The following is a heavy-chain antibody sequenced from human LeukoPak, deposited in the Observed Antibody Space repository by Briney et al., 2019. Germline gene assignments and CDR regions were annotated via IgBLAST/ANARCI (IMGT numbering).Heavy chain of an antibody. CDR3: AGEGHYYDSSGYYYGGEDY. V-gene: IGHV4-4*07. CDR1: GGSITSYY. CDR2: SYTRGST. D-gene: IGHD3-22*01. J-gene: IGHJ4*02. Sequence: SETLSLTCTVSGGSITSYYWSWIRQPAGKGLEWIGRSYTRGSTNYNPSLKSRVTMSVDTSKNQFSLQLSSVTAADTAVYYCAGEGHYYDSSGYYYGGEDYWGQGTLVTVSS.